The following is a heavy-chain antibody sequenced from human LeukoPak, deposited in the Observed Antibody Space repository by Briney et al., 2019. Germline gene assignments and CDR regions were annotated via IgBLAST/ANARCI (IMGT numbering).Heavy chain of an antibody. J-gene: IGHJ4*02. CDR2: IWYDGSNK. Sequence: GGSLRLSCAASGFTFSSYAMHWVRQAPGKGLEWVAVIWYDGSNKYYADSVKGRFTISRDNSKNTLYLQMNSLRAEDTAVYYCASVRISAAGTIGDFDYWGQGTLVTVSS. CDR3: ASVRISAAGTIGDFDY. V-gene: IGHV3-33*08. D-gene: IGHD6-13*01. CDR1: GFTFSSYA.